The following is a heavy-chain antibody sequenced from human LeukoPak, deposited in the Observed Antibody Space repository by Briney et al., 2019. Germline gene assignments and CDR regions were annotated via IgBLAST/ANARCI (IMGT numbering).Heavy chain of an antibody. J-gene: IGHJ3*01. V-gene: IGHV3-48*03. D-gene: IGHD3-9*01. CDR3: ARQTLGATGYSAFDF. Sequence: QAGGSLRLSCAASGFTVSSNYMNWGRQAQGKGLEWVSYISDSGSPIYYADSVKGRFTVSRDNAKNSLYLQMNSLRAEDTALYYCARQTLGATGYSAFDFWGQGTFVTVSS. CDR2: ISDSGSPI. CDR1: GFTVSSNY.